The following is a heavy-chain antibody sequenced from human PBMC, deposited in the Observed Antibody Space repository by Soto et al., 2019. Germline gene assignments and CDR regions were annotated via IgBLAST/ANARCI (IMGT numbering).Heavy chain of an antibody. J-gene: IGHJ4*02. CDR3: ARGTYGSSARSYFDY. Sequence: GGSLRLSCAASGFTFSSYSMNWVRQAPGKGLEWVSSISSSSSYIYYAASVKGRFTISRDNAKNSLYLQMNSLRAEDTAVYYCARGTYGSSARSYFDYWGQGTLVTVSS. V-gene: IGHV3-21*01. D-gene: IGHD6-6*01. CDR2: ISSSSSYI. CDR1: GFTFSSYS.